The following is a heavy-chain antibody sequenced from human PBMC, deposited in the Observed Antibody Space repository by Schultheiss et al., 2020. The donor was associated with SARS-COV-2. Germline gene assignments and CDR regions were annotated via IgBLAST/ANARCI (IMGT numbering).Heavy chain of an antibody. Sequence: SETLSLTCTVSGDSVKSYYWSWIRQPPGKGLEWIGYIYYSGSTNYNPSLKSRVTISVDTSKNQFSLKLSSVTAADTAVYYCARDGFRGDFDIWGQGTMVTVSS. CDR2: IYYSGST. V-gene: IGHV4-59*02. J-gene: IGHJ3*02. CDR3: ARDGFRGDFDI. D-gene: IGHD3-10*01. CDR1: GDSVKSYY.